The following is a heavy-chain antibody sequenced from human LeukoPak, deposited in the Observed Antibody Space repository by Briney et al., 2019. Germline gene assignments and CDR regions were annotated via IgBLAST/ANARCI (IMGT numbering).Heavy chain of an antibody. CDR2: INPSGGTT. CDR3: ARVRGYSLFDY. CDR1: GNSFTSYY. V-gene: IGHV1-46*01. Sequence: ASVKVSCKAFGNSFTSYYMHWVRQAPGQGLEWMGIINPSGGTTSYAQRYQDRVTMTRDTSTSTVYMELSSLRSEDTAVYFCARVRGYSLFDYWGQGILVTVSS. J-gene: IGHJ4*02. D-gene: IGHD5-18*01.